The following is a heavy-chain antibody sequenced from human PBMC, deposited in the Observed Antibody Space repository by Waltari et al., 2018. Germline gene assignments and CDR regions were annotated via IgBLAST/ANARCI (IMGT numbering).Heavy chain of an antibody. J-gene: IGHJ4*02. V-gene: IGHV3-73*02. CDR3: TRQEGSGYYLQ. CDR1: GFTFSGSA. CDR2: IRSKANSYAT. D-gene: IGHD3-22*01. Sequence: EVQLVESGGGLVQPRGSLKLSCAASGFTFSGSAMPWVRQASGKGLEWVGRIRSKANSYATAYAASVKGRFTISRDDSKNTAYLQMNSLKTEDTAVYYCTRQEGSGYYLQWGQGTLVTVSS.